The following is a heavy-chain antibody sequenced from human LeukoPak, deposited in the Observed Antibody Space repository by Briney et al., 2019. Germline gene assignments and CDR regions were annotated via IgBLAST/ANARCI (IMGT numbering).Heavy chain of an antibody. CDR1: GCTFSNYA. J-gene: IGHJ6*03. CDR3: ARGIAARGDVYYYYMDV. CDR2: FFLIFGTA. D-gene: IGHD6-6*01. V-gene: IGHV1-69*05. Sequence: SVTVSCKASGCTFSNYAISWVRQAPGQGLEWMGGFFLIFGTANYAQKFQGRVTITTDESTSTAYMELSSLSSEDTAVYYCARGIAARGDVYYYYMDVWGKGTTVTVSS.